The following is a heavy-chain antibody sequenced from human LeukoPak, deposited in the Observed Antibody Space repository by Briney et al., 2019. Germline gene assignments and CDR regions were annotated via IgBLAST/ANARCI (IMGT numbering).Heavy chain of an antibody. CDR3: AKNQGQWLVPVDY. D-gene: IGHD6-19*01. CDR2: MSGSGGST. CDR1: GFTFRSYA. V-gene: IGHV3-23*01. J-gene: IGHJ4*02. Sequence: GGSLRLSCAASGFTFRSYAMSWVRQAPGKGLEWVSSMSGSGGSTYYADSVKGRFTISRDNSKNTLYLQMNNLRAEDTALYYCAKNQGQWLVPVDYWGQGTLVTVSS.